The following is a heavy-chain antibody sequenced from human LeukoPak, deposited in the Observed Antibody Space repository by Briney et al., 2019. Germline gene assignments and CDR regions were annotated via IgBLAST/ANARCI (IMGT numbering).Heavy chain of an antibody. Sequence: ASVKVSCKASGYTFTSYGISWVRRAPGQGLEWMGWISAYNGNTNYAQKLQGRVTMTTDTSTSTAYMELRSLRSDDTAVYYCARGTTLGEYSGSSWEFYYFDYWGQGTLVTVSS. V-gene: IGHV1-18*01. CDR3: ARGTTLGEYSGSSWEFYYFDY. D-gene: IGHD1-26*01. CDR1: GYTFTSYG. J-gene: IGHJ4*02. CDR2: ISAYNGNT.